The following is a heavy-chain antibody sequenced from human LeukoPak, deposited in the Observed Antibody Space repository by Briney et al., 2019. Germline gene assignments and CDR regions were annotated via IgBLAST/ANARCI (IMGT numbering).Heavy chain of an antibody. Sequence: SETLSLTCTVSGGSISSSSYYWGWIRQPPGKGLEWIGSIYYSGSTYYNPSLKSRVTISVDTSKNQFSLKLSSVTAADTAVYYCARVLNYYGSGIDYWGQGTLVTVSS. D-gene: IGHD3-10*01. J-gene: IGHJ4*02. CDR1: GGSISSSSYY. CDR2: IYYSGST. CDR3: ARVLNYYGSGIDY. V-gene: IGHV4-39*07.